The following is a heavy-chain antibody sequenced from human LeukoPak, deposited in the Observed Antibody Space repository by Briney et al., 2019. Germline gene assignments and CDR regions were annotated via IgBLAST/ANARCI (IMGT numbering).Heavy chain of an antibody. CDR2: IYYSGST. CDR3: ARVKYSVVVTAILSWFDP. CDR1: GGSISSSSYY. J-gene: IGHJ5*02. Sequence: SETLSLTCTVSGGSISSSSYYWGWIRQPPGKGLEWIGSIYYSGSTYYNPSLKSRVTISVDTSKNQFSLKLSSVTAADTAVYYCARVKYSVVVTAILSWFDPWGQGTLVTVSS. V-gene: IGHV4-39*07. D-gene: IGHD2-21*02.